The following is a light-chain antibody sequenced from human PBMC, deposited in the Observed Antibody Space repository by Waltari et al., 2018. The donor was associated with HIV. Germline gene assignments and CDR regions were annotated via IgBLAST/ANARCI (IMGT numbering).Light chain of an antibody. CDR1: SSDVGNYDL. CDR3: CSYATSSTLI. V-gene: IGLV2-23*02. Sequence: QSALTQPASVSGSPGQSITISCTGTSSDVGNYDLVSWYQQHPGKAPKVMIYEVRKRPAGVSNRFSGSKSGNTAPLTISGLQSEDEAAYYCCSYATSSTLIFGGGTKLTVL. J-gene: IGLJ2*01. CDR2: EVR.